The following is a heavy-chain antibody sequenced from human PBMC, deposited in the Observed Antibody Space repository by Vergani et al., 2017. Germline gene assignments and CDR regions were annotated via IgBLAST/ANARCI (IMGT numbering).Heavy chain of an antibody. V-gene: IGHV1-69*04. CDR1: GGTFSSYA. Sequence: QVQLVQSGAEVKKPGSSVKVSCKSSGGTFSSYAISWVRQAPGQGLEWMGRIIPILGIANYAQKFQGRVTITADKSTSTAYMELSSLRSEDTAVYYCARGYSDYLRIFDYWGQGTLVTVSS. CDR3: ARGYSDYLRIFDY. D-gene: IGHD4-11*01. CDR2: IIPILGIA. J-gene: IGHJ4*02.